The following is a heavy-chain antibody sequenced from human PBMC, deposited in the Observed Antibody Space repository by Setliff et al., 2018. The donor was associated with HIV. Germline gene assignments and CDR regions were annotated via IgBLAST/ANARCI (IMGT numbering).Heavy chain of an antibody. Sequence: LSLTCTVSGGSISSYYWSWIRQPPGKGLEWIGYIYTSGSTNYNPSLKSRVTTSVDTPKNQFSLKLNSVTAADTAVYYCARHFGWLPREIDYWGQGTLVTVSS. CDR2: IYTSGST. V-gene: IGHV4-4*08. D-gene: IGHD5-12*01. J-gene: IGHJ4*02. CDR3: ARHFGWLPREIDY. CDR1: GGSISSYY.